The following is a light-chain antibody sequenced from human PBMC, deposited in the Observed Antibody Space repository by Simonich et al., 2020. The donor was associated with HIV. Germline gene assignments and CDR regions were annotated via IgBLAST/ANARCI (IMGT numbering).Light chain of an antibody. J-gene: IGLJ2*01. CDR3: SSYTSSSTVV. CDR1: NIGSKS. CDR2: DDS. V-gene: IGLV3-21*03. Sequence: SYVLTQPPSVSVAPGKTARITCGGNNIGSKSVHWYQQKPGQAPVLVVYDDSDRPSGIPERFSGSNPGNTATLTISGLQAEDEADYYCSSYTSSSTVVFGGGTKLTVL.